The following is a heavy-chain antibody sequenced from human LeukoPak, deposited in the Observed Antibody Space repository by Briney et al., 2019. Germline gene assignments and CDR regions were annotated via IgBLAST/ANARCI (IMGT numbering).Heavy chain of an antibody. D-gene: IGHD5-18*01. Sequence: SQTLSLTCGISGDSVSSNSAAWNWIRQSPSGGLEWLGRTYYRSKWYNNYAVSVKSRITINPDSSKNQVSLQLNSVTPEDTAMYYCAREYSRGRFDPWGQGTWVTVSS. V-gene: IGHV6-1*01. CDR1: GDSVSSNSAA. CDR2: TYYRSKWYN. CDR3: AREYSRGRFDP. J-gene: IGHJ5*02.